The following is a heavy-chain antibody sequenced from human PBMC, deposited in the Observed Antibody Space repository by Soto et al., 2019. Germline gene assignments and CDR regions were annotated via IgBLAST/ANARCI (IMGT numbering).Heavy chain of an antibody. J-gene: IGHJ5*02. CDR1: GYTFTGYY. CDR2: INPNSGGT. D-gene: IGHD4-17*01. Sequence: AAVKVSCKASGYTFTGYYMHWVRQAPGQGLEWMGWINPNSGGTNYAQKFQGRVTMTRDTSISTAYMELRRLRSDDTAVYYCARVIIYGDYGLTDWFDPWGQGTLVTVSS. CDR3: ARVIIYGDYGLTDWFDP. V-gene: IGHV1-2*02.